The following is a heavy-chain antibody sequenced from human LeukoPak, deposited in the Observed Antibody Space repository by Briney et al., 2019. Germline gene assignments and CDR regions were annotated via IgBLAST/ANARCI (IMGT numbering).Heavy chain of an antibody. J-gene: IGHJ4*02. CDR2: IYYSGST. V-gene: IGHV4-59*01. CDR1: GGSISSYY. Sequence: PSETLSLTCTVSGGSISSYYWSWIRQPPGKGLECIGYIYYSGSTNYNPSLKSRVTMSVDTSRNQFSLKLSSVTAADTAVYYCARYSNYCVDYWGQGTLVTVSS. D-gene: IGHD4-11*01. CDR3: ARYSNYCVDY.